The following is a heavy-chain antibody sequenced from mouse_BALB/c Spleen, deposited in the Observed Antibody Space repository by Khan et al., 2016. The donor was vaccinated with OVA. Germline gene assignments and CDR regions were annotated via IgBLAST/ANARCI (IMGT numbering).Heavy chain of an antibody. CDR3: ARANDYGYYFDD. CDR1: GYSITSGYA. Sequence: VTLLESGPGLVKPSQSLSLTCTVTGYSITSGYAWNWIRQFPGNKLEWMGYISYSGGTSYNPSFKIRISITRDPSKNQFFLQLKCVTTQHTATVCFARANDYGYYFDDGGQGTTLTVAS. D-gene: IGHD1-1*01. J-gene: IGHJ2*01. V-gene: IGHV3-2*02. CDR2: ISYSGGT.